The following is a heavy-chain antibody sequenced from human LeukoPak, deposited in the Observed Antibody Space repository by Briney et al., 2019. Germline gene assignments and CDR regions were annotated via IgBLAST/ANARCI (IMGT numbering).Heavy chain of an antibody. CDR1: GGSISSYY. V-gene: IGHV4-59*01. D-gene: IGHD3-22*01. J-gene: IGHJ4*02. CDR3: ARAYGNYYDSSGYQPGVWYYFDY. CDR2: IYYSGNT. Sequence: SETLSLTCTVSGGSISSYYWSWIRQPPGKGLEWIGYIYYSGNTNYNPSLTSRVTISVDTSKNQFSLKLSSVTAADTAVYYCARAYGNYYDSSGYQPGVWYYFDYWGQGTLVTVSS.